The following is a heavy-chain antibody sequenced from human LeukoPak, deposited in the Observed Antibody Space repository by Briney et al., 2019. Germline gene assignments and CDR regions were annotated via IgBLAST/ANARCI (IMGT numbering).Heavy chain of an antibody. Sequence: PGGSLRLSCAASGFTFSGSAMHWVRQASGKGLEWVGRIRSKANSYATAYAASVKGRFTISRDDSKNTAYLQMNSLKTEDTAVYYCTRHRPGYCSGGSCRLENNAFDIWGQGTMVTVSS. CDR2: IRSKANSYAT. CDR3: TRHRPGYCSGGSCRLENNAFDI. J-gene: IGHJ3*02. D-gene: IGHD2-15*01. CDR1: GFTFSGSA. V-gene: IGHV3-73*01.